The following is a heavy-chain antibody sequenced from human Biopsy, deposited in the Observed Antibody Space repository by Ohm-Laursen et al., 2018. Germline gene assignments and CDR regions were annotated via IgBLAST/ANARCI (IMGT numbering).Heavy chain of an antibody. CDR1: EGTFSNYG. V-gene: IGHV1-69*06. CDR2: NIPILGTG. J-gene: IGHJ1*01. Sequence: SVKVSCKSPEGTFSNYGVNWVRQAPGQGLEWMGGNIPILGTGNYAQKFQDRVTVAADTSTSTATMELRSLRSDDTAVYYCATKLTGYFHHWGQGTLVIVSS. CDR3: ATKLTGYFHH. D-gene: IGHD3-9*01.